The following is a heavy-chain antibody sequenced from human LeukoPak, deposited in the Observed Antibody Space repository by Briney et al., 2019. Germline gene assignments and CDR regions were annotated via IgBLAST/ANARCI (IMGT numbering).Heavy chain of an antibody. D-gene: IGHD3-22*01. CDR3: ARAPHFFDTSGSRYYFDY. J-gene: IGHJ4*02. CDR2: VFYSGTT. CDR1: GGFISISTHY. Sequence: SETLSLTCSVSGGFISISTHYWGWIRQTPGKGLEWIGSVFYSGTTYFNPSLNSRLTISVDTSKNQFSLKLRSVIAADTAVYYCARAPHFFDTSGSRYYFDYWGQGALVTVSS. V-gene: IGHV4-39*07.